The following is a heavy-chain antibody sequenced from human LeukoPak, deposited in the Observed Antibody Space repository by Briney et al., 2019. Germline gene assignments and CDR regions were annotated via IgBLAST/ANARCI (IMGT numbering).Heavy chain of an antibody. J-gene: IGHJ4*02. CDR1: GGSINSITNY. V-gene: IGHV4-39*07. D-gene: IGHD6-13*01. CDR3: AREVYSSRRPPYYFDY. CDR2: IYYSGST. Sequence: SETLSLTCTVSGGSINSITNYWGWVRQPPGKGLEWIGSIYYSGSTYYNPSLKSRVTISINTSKNQFSLKLNSLTAADTAVYYCAREVYSSRRPPYYFDYWGQGTLVTVSS.